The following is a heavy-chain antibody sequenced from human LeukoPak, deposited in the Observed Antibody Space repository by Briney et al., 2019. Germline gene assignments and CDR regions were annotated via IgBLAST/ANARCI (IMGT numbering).Heavy chain of an antibody. CDR1: GFTFSSYS. CDR2: ISSSSSYI. Sequence: GGSLRLSCAASGFTFSSYSMNWVRQAHGKGLEWVSSISSSSSYIYYADSVKGRFTISRDNAKNSLYLQMNSLRAEDTAVYYCARDQDIVATICFDYWGQGTLVTVSS. J-gene: IGHJ4*02. D-gene: IGHD5-12*01. CDR3: ARDQDIVATICFDY. V-gene: IGHV3-21*01.